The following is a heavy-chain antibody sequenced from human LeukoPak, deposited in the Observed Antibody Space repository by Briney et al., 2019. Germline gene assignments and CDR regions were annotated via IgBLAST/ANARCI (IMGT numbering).Heavy chain of an antibody. D-gene: IGHD3-22*01. CDR1: GYSFTNYW. J-gene: IGHJ4*02. CDR2: IYPDDSES. Sequence: GESLKISCEASGYSFTNYWIGWVRQMPGTGLEWMGIIYPDDSESKYSPSFQGQVTISADKSISTAYLQWSSLKASDTAMYYCARSRDSSGYYYLIWGQGTLVTVSS. CDR3: ARSRDSSGYYYLI. V-gene: IGHV5-51*01.